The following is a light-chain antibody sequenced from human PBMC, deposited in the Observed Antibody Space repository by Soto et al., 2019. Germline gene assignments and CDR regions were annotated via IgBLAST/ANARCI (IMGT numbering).Light chain of an antibody. CDR1: SSNIGSNT. CDR2: SNN. CDR3: AAWDDSLNGVI. J-gene: IGLJ2*01. Sequence: LTQPPSASGTPGQRVTISCSGSSSNIGSNTVNWYQQLPGTAPKLLIYSNNQRPSGVPDRFSGSKSGTSASLAISGLQSEDETDYYCAAWDDSLNGVIFGGGTKLTVL. V-gene: IGLV1-44*01.